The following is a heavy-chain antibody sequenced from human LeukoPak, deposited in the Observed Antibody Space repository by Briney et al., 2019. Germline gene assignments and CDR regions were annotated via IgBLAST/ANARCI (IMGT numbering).Heavy chain of an antibody. J-gene: IGHJ4*02. CDR1: GYSISSGYY. D-gene: IGHD4-11*01. CDR2: IYHSGST. CDR3: ARHQLTTGVDY. V-gene: IGHV4-38-2*01. Sequence: SETLSLTCAGSGYSISSGYYWGWIRQPPGKGLEWIGSIYHSGSTYYNPSLKSRVTISVDTSKNQVSLKLSSVTAADTAVYYCARHQLTTGVDYWGQGTLVTVSS.